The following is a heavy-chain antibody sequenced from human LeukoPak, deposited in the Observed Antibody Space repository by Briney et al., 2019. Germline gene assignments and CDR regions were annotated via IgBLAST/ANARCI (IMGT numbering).Heavy chain of an antibody. D-gene: IGHD6-19*01. V-gene: IGHV4-38-2*02. CDR1: GYSISSGYY. CDR3: ARGLYSSGRFRFDY. J-gene: IGHJ4*02. Sequence: SETLSLTCTVSGYSISSGYYWGWIRQPPGKGLEWIGSIYHSGSTYYNPSLKSRVTISVDTSKNQFSLKLSSVTAADTAVYYCARGLYSSGRFRFDYWGQGTLVTVSS. CDR2: IYHSGST.